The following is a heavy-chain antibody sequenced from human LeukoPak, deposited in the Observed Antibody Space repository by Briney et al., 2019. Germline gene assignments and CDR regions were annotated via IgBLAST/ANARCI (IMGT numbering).Heavy chain of an antibody. CDR1: GYTFTCYY. J-gene: IGHJ3*02. CDR3: ARDFGGESVNGDYRPDAFDI. Sequence: GASVKVSCKASGYTFTCYYMHWVRQAPGQGLEWMGWISAYNGNTNYAQKLQGRVTMTTDTSTSTAYMELRSLRSDDTAVYYCARDFGGESVNGDYRPDAFDIWGQGTMVTVSS. V-gene: IGHV1-18*04. CDR2: ISAYNGNT. D-gene: IGHD4-17*01.